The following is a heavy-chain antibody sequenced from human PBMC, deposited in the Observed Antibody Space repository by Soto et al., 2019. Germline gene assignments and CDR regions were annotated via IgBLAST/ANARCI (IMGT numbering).Heavy chain of an antibody. J-gene: IGHJ4*02. Sequence: QVHLVQSGAEVKKPGASVKVSCKASGYTFTSYGITWVRQATGQGLEWMGWISAHNGNTDYAQKLQGRVIVTRDTSTGTVYVELRSLISDDSAVYYCARGRYGDYWGQGALVTVSS. CDR1: GYTFTSYG. V-gene: IGHV1-18*01. D-gene: IGHD1-1*01. CDR3: ARGRYGDY. CDR2: ISAHNGNT.